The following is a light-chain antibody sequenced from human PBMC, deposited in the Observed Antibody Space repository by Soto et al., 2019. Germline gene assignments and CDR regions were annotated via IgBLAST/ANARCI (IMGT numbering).Light chain of an antibody. Sequence: QSVLTQPRSVSGSPGQSVTISCAGTSSDVGAYNYVSWYQQHPGKVPKIMIYNVFKRPSGVPDRFSGSKSGNTATLAISGLQADDEADYYCCSYAGYMSVFGGGTK. CDR2: NVF. CDR3: CSYAGYMSV. CDR1: SSDVGAYNY. J-gene: IGLJ2*01. V-gene: IGLV2-11*01.